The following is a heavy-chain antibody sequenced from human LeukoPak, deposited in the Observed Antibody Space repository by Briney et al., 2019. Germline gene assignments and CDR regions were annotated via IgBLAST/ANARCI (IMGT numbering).Heavy chain of an antibody. CDR3: ARERFRDFWSGYYSLSTQQRGYYFDY. J-gene: IGHJ4*02. V-gene: IGHV1-2*02. D-gene: IGHD3-3*01. Sequence: ASVKVSCKASGYTFTGYYMHWVRQAPGQGLEWMGWINPNSGGTNYAQKFQGRVTMTRDTSISTAYMELSRLRSDDTAVYYCARERFRDFWSGYYSLSTQQRGYYFDYWGQGTLVAVSS. CDR2: INPNSGGT. CDR1: GYTFTGYY.